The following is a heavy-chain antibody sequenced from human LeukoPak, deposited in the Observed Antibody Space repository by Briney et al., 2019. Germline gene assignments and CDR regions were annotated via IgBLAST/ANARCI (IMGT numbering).Heavy chain of an antibody. D-gene: IGHD1-7*01. CDR3: ARGGTGTTSDY. CDR2: IYYSGST. J-gene: IGHJ4*02. Sequence: PSETLSLTCTVSGGSISGSSYYWGWIRQPPGKGLEWIGSIYYSGSTYYNPSLKSRVTISVDTSKNQFSLKLSSVTAADTAVYYCARGGTGTTSDYWGQGTLVTVSS. V-gene: IGHV4-39*07. CDR1: GGSISGSSYY.